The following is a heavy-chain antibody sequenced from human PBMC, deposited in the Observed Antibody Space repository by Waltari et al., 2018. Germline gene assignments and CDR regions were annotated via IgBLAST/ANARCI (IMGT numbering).Heavy chain of an antibody. J-gene: IGHJ3*02. CDR1: GFTFDDYA. D-gene: IGHD2-21*02. V-gene: IGHV3-9*01. CDR2: IRWNSGSI. Sequence: EVQLVESGGGLVQPGRSLRLSCAASGFTFDDYAMHWVRQAPGKGLGWVSGIRWNSGSIGYADSVKGRFTISRDNAKNSLYLQMNSLRAEDTALYYCAKDKRGDSDAFDIWGQGTMVTVSS. CDR3: AKDKRGDSDAFDI.